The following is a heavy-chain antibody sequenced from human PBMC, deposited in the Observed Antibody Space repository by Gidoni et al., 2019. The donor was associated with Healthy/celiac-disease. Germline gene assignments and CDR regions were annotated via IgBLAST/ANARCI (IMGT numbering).Heavy chain of an antibody. CDR3: AAPYYYDSSGSTDYYGMDV. Sequence: QVQLVQSGAEVKKPGSSVKASCTASGGTFSSHTISWVRQAPGQGLEWMGRIIPILGIANYAQKFQGRVTITADKSTSTAYMELSSLRSEDTAVYYCAAPYYYDSSGSTDYYGMDVWGQGTTVTVSS. J-gene: IGHJ6*02. CDR1: GGTFSSHT. V-gene: IGHV1-69*02. CDR2: IIPILGIA. D-gene: IGHD3-22*01.